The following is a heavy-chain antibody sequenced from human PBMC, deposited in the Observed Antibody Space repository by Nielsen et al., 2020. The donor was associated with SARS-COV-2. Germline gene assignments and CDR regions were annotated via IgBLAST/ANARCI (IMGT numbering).Heavy chain of an antibody. CDR2: ISSSSSYI. CDR1: GFTFSSYA. J-gene: IGHJ6*02. V-gene: IGHV3-21*01. Sequence: GESLKISCAASGFTFSSYAMSWVRQAPGKGLEWVSSISSSSSYIYYADSVKGRFTISRDNAKNSLYLQMNSLRAEDTAVYYCARDSSAYYYGMDVWGQGTTVTVSS. D-gene: IGHD3-22*01. CDR3: ARDSSAYYYGMDV.